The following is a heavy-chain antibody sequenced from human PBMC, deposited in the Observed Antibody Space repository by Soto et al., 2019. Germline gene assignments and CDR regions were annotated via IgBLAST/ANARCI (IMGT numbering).Heavy chain of an antibody. CDR2: ISGSGGST. Sequence: GGSLRLSCAASGFTFSSYAMSWVRQAPGKGLEWVSAISGSGGSTYYADSVKGRFTISRDNSKNTLYLQMNSLRAEDTAVYYCAKEPLRYFDQGRDWFDPWGQGTLVTVSS. CDR3: AKEPLRYFDQGRDWFDP. D-gene: IGHD3-9*01. J-gene: IGHJ5*02. V-gene: IGHV3-23*01. CDR1: GFTFSSYA.